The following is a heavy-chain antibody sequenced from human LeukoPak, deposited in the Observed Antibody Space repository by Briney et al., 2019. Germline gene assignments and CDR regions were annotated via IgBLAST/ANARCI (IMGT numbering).Heavy chain of an antibody. D-gene: IGHD5-18*01. CDR1: GGSISSYY. J-gene: IGHJ6*03. V-gene: IGHV4-59*01. CDR3: ARTEESGYSYRYFGYYYYMDV. Sequence: SETLSLTCAVYGGSISSYYWSWIRQPPGKGLGWIGYIYYSGSTHYNPSLKSRVTISVDTSKNQFSLKLSSVTAADTAVYYCARTEESGYSYRYFGYYYYMDVWGKGTTVTVSS. CDR2: IYYSGST.